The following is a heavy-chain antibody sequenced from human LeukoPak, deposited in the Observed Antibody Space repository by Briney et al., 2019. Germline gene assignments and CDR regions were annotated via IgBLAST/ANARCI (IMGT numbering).Heavy chain of an antibody. V-gene: IGHV4-59*01. CDR3: ARGVVAARGWFDP. Sequence: SEPLSLPCPVSGGSIISYYWSWIRRPPGKGLEWIGDIYYSGSTNYNPSLKSRVTNSVDTSKNQFSLKLSSVTAADTAVYYCARGVVAARGWFDPWGQGTLVTVPS. CDR2: IYYSGST. D-gene: IGHD2-15*01. J-gene: IGHJ5*02. CDR1: GGSIISYY.